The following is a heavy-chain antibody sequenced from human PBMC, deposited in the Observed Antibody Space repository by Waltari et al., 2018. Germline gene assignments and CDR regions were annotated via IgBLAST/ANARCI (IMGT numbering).Heavy chain of an antibody. CDR3: ARRRRTGSSSGWYYFDY. Sequence: EVQLVQSGAEVKKPGESLKISCKGSGFNFDSPWIGGVRQRPGKGLEWMGIIYAGDSDTRYSPSFQGQVTISVDKSIDTAYLQWRSLKASDTAMYYCARRRRTGSSSGWYYFDYWGQGTLVTVSS. CDR1: GFNFDSPW. CDR2: IYAGDSDT. V-gene: IGHV5-51*01. D-gene: IGHD6-19*01. J-gene: IGHJ4*02.